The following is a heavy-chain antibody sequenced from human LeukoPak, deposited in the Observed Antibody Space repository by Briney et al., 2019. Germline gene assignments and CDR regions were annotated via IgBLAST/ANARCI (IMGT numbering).Heavy chain of an antibody. D-gene: IGHD3-22*01. CDR3: ANWYYYENGAYWC. Sequence: GGSLRLSCAASGFTFSNYGMSWVRQAQGKGLEWVSAITDTGNTFYADSVKGRFTISRDNSRNTLYLQMNSLRAEDTAVYYCANWYYYENGAYWCWGQGTLVTVSS. V-gene: IGHV3-23*01. CDR2: ITDTGNT. J-gene: IGHJ4*02. CDR1: GFTFSNYG.